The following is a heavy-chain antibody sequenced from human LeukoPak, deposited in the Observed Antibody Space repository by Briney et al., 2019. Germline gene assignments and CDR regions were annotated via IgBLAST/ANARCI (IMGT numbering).Heavy chain of an antibody. CDR3: AKDGNVDIVSTMYYFDS. J-gene: IGHJ4*02. Sequence: GGSLRLSCAASGFTFDDYAMHWVRQPPGKGLEWVSGISWNSGTVTYADSVKGRFTISRDNAKNSLYLQMNSLGAEDTALYYCAKDGNVDIVSTMYYFDSWGQGTLVTVSS. D-gene: IGHD5/OR15-5a*01. CDR2: ISWNSGTV. V-gene: IGHV3-9*01. CDR1: GFTFDDYA.